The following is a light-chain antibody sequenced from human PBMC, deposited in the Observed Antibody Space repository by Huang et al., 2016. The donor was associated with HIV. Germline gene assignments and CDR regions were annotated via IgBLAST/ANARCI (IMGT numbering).Light chain of an antibody. V-gene: IGKV1-NL1*01. Sequence: DIQMTQSPSSLSAFVGDRVTITCRASQGISNSLAWYQQKPGKAPKLLLYAASRLESGVPSRFSGSGSGTEYTRTISSLQPEDFATYYCQHYYSTPRWTFGQGTKVEIK. J-gene: IGKJ1*01. CDR3: QHYYSTPRWT. CDR1: QGISNS. CDR2: AAS.